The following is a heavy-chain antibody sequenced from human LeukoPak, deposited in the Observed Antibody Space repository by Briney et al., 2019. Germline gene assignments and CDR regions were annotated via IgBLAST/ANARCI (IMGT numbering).Heavy chain of an antibody. V-gene: IGHV4-59*08. J-gene: IGHJ4*02. Sequence: PSETLSLTCTVSGGSINNYYWTWIRQPPGKGLEWIGYIYYSGSTNYNPSLKSRVTVSLDTSKTHFSLNLTSVTAADTAVYYCARLLNTGSFLFDYWGQGTLVIASS. CDR2: IYYSGST. D-gene: IGHD1-26*01. CDR1: GGSINNYY. CDR3: ARLLNTGSFLFDY.